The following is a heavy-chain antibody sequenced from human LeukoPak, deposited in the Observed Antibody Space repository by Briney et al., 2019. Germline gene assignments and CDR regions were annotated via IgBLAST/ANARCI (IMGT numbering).Heavy chain of an antibody. J-gene: IGHJ4*02. V-gene: IGHV1-46*01. D-gene: IGHD3-10*01. CDR2: INPSGGST. CDR3: ARGNILSYYGSGSYLYYFDY. CDR1: GYTFTSYY. Sequence: ASVKVSCKASGYTFTSYYMHWVRQAPGQGLEWMGIINPSGGSTSYAQKFQGRVTMTRDTSTSTVYMELSSLRSEDTAVYYCARGNILSYYGSGSYLYYFDYWGQGTLVTVSS.